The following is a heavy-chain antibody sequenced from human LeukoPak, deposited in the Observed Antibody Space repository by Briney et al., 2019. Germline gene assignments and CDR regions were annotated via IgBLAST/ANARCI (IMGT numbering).Heavy chain of an antibody. V-gene: IGHV3-21*01. CDR3: AELGITMIGGV. CDR1: GFTFSSYS. D-gene: IGHD3-10*02. CDR2: ISSSSSYI. Sequence: GGPLRLSCAASGFTFSSYSMNWVRQAPGKGLEWVSSISSSSSYIFYADSVKGRFTISRDNAKNSLYLQMNSLRAEDTAVYYCAELGITMIGGVWGKGTAVTISS. J-gene: IGHJ6*04.